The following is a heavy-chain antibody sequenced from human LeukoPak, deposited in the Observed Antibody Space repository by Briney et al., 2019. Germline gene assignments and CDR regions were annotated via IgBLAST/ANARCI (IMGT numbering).Heavy chain of an antibody. CDR3: ARDGSGYCSSTSCYTTYYGMDV. D-gene: IGHD2-2*02. Sequence: EASVKVSCRASGGTFSSYAISWVRQAPGQGLEWMGRIIPILGIANYAQKFQGRITITADKSASTAYMELRSLRSDDTAVYYCARDGSGYCSSTSCYTTYYGMDVWGQGTTVTVSS. CDR2: IIPILGIA. V-gene: IGHV1-69*04. J-gene: IGHJ6*02. CDR1: GGTFSSYA.